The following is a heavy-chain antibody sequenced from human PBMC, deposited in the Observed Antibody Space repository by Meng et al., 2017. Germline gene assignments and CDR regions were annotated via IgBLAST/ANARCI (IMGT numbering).Heavy chain of an antibody. CDR1: GGSFSGYY. V-gene: IGHV4-34*01. CDR2: INHSGST. Sequence: GQLQQWGAGLLTPSETLSLPCAVYGGSFSGYYWSWIRPPPGKGLEWIGEINHSGSTNYNPSLKSRVTISVDTSKNQFSLKLSSVTAADTAVYYCASSGYSYGYRFDYWGQGTLVTVSS. J-gene: IGHJ4*02. D-gene: IGHD5-18*01. CDR3: ASSGYSYGYRFDY.